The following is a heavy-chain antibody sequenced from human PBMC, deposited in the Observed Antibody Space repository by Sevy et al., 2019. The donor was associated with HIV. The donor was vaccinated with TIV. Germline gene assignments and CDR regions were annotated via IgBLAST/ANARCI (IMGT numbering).Heavy chain of an antibody. CDR1: GGSFTSSDSY. J-gene: IGHJ4*02. Sequence: SETLSLTCTVSGGSFTSSDSYWSWIRQPPGEGLEWIGYIHYTGGTYYNPFLKSRVAMSVDTSEKQFSLKLSFLTAADTAVYYCASKRGYNDGPFHYWGQGTLVTVSS. CDR3: ASKRGYNDGPFHY. V-gene: IGHV4-30-4*01. CDR2: IHYTGGT. D-gene: IGHD5-12*01.